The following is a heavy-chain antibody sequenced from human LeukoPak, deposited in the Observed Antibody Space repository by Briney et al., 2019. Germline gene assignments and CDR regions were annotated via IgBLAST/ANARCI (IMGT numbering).Heavy chain of an antibody. CDR3: ATDIVVVPAAPHRVNRYYYYYYMDV. V-gene: IGHV3-30-3*01. J-gene: IGHJ6*03. CDR2: ISYDGSNK. Sequence: GGSLRLSCAASGFTFSSYAMHWVRQDPGKGLEWVAVISYDGSNKYYADSVKGRFTISRDNSKNTLYLQMNSLRAEDTAVYYCATDIVVVPAAPHRVNRYYYYYYMDVWGKGTTVTVSS. D-gene: IGHD2-2*01. CDR1: GFTFSSYA.